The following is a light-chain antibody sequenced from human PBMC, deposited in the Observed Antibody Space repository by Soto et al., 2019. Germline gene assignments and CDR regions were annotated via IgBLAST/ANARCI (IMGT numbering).Light chain of an antibody. Sequence: EVVLTQSPGPLSFSPGEKATLSCRASQAVSSILLAWYQQKPGQAPRLLIYGASSRATGIPDRFSGSGSGTDFTLTVSRLEPEDFAVYYCQQHGTSPIFGGGTKVDIK. CDR3: QQHGTSPI. CDR1: QAVSSIL. CDR2: GAS. J-gene: IGKJ4*01. V-gene: IGKV3-20*01.